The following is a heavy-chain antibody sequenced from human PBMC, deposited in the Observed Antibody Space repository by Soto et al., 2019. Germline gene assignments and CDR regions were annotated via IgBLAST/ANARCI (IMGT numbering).Heavy chain of an antibody. CDR2: XSXXXGXT. V-gene: IGHV1-18*01. Sequence: ASVKVSCKASGYTFTSYGISCVRQAPGQGLEWMXWXSXXXGXTXXXQXXXXRVTMTTDTSTSTAYMELRSLRSDDTAVYYCARWVRRGDYDKFDYWGQGTLVTVSS. J-gene: IGHJ4*02. CDR1: GYTFTSYG. CDR3: ARWVRRGDYDKFDY. D-gene: IGHD4-17*01.